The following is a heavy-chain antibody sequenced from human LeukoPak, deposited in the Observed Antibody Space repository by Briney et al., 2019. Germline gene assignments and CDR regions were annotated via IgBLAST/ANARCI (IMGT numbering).Heavy chain of an antibody. Sequence: GGSLRLSCAASGFTFSSYAMSWVRQAPGKGLEWVSAISGSGGSTYYADSVKGRFTISRDNSKNTLYLQMNSLRAEDTAVYYCVNPSFHCSSTSCPNFDYWGQGTLVTVSS. CDR3: VNPSFHCSSTSCPNFDY. V-gene: IGHV3-23*01. CDR1: GFTFSSYA. D-gene: IGHD2-2*01. CDR2: ISGSGGST. J-gene: IGHJ4*02.